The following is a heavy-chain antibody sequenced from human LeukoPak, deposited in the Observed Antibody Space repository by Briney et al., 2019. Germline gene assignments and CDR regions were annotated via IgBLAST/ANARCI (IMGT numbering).Heavy chain of an antibody. J-gene: IGHJ4*02. CDR2: IYYSGST. Sequence: PSETLSLTCTVSGGSISSYYWSWIRQPPGKGLEWIGYIYYSGSTNYNPSLKSRVTISVDTSKNQFSLKLGSVTAADTAVYYCARGGSGWSLVDYWGQGTLVTVSS. CDR1: GGSISSYY. V-gene: IGHV4-59*01. D-gene: IGHD6-19*01. CDR3: ARGGSGWSLVDY.